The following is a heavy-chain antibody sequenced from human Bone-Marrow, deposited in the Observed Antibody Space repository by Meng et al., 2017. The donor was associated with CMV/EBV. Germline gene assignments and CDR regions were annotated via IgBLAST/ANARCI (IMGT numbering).Heavy chain of an antibody. D-gene: IGHD6-13*01. CDR2: IIPIFGTA. Sequence: SVKVSCKASGGTFSSYAISWVRQAPGQGLEWMGGIIPIFGTANYAQKFQGRVTITTDESTSTAYMELSSLRSEDTAVYYCARTIAAAGTEYNWFDPWGQGNLVNVDS. J-gene: IGHJ5*02. V-gene: IGHV1-69*05. CDR3: ARTIAAAGTEYNWFDP. CDR1: GGTFSSYA.